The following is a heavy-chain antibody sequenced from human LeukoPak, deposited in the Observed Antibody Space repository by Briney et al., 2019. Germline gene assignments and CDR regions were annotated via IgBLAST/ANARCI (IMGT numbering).Heavy chain of an antibody. J-gene: IGHJ5*02. CDR2: FDPEDGET. CDR1: GYTLTELA. V-gene: IGHV1-24*01. D-gene: IGHD6-13*01. CDR3: ATGLPAAAAAQT. Sequence: ASVKVSCTVSGYTLTELAVHWVRQAPGKGLEWMANFDPEDGETLYTQKFRGRVTLTEDTSTDTAYFELSSLRSDDTAVYYCATGLPAAAAAQTWGQGTLVTVSS.